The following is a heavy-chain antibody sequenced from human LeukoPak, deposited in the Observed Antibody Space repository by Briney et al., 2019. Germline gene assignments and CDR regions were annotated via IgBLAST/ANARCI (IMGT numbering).Heavy chain of an antibody. Sequence: ASVKVSCKASGYTFTSYDINWVRQATGQGLEWMGWISGDNANTNYAQKLQGRVTMTTDTSTSTAYMELRSLRSDDTAVYYCASGDSGSYYHDYWGQGTLVTVSS. D-gene: IGHD1-26*01. V-gene: IGHV1-18*01. J-gene: IGHJ4*02. CDR2: ISGDNANT. CDR3: ASGDSGSYYHDY. CDR1: GYTFTSYD.